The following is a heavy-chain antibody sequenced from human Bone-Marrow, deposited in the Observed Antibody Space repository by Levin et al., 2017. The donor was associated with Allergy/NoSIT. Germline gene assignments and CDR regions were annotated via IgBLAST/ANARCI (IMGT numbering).Heavy chain of an antibody. CDR3: ARDQRRKNDWNDSFDY. Sequence: SQTLSLTCTVSGGSISSGYYYWTWIRQHPGRGLEWIGYISYSGDTYYNPSLESQVTIAGDMSKNQFSLKVTSVTAADTAVYYCARDQRRKNDWNDSFDYWGQGILVTVSS. J-gene: IGHJ4*02. D-gene: IGHD1-1*01. CDR1: GGSISSGYYY. CDR2: ISYSGDT. V-gene: IGHV4-31*01.